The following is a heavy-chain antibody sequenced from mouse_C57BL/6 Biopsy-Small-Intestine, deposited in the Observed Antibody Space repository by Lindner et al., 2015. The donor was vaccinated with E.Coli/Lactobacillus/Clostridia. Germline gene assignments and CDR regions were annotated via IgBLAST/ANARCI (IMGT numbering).Heavy chain of an antibody. CDR2: INPNSGVA. J-gene: IGHJ2*01. Sequence: SVKVSCKPSGYVFTSYFLAWVRQAPGQGLEWMGWINPNSGVAQSAQTFQGRISMTRDTSTSTVSLEMTTLTSADTAIYYCVRSRSFYFDKWGQGTLVTVSS. CDR1: GYVFTSYF. CDR3: VRSRSFYFDK. D-gene: IGHD1-2*01. V-gene: IGHV1-18*01.